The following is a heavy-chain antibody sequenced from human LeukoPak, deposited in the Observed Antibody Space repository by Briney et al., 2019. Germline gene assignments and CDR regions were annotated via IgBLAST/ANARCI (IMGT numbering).Heavy chain of an antibody. CDR3: AKEAIGYSYSEC. V-gene: IGHV3-33*06. Sequence: GGSLRLSCAASGFTFSSYGMHWVRQAPGKGLEWVAVMWFDGSNKYYADSVKGRFTISRDNSKNTLYLQMSSLRAEETAVYYCAKEAIGYSYSECWGQGTLVTVSS. J-gene: IGHJ4*02. D-gene: IGHD5-12*01. CDR1: GFTFSSYG. CDR2: MWFDGSNK.